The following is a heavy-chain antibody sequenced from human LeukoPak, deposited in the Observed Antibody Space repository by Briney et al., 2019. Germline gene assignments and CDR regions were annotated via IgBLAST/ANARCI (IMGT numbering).Heavy chain of an antibody. CDR3: ARRAGAYSHPYDY. CDR2: ISGSGGST. D-gene: IGHD4/OR15-4a*01. V-gene: IGHV3-23*01. Sequence: GGSLRLSCAASGFTFSSYAVSWVRQAPGKGLEWVSAISGSGGSTFYADSVKGRFTISRDNSKNMLYLQMNSLRAEDTAVYYCARRAGAYSHPYDYWGQGTLVTVSS. CDR1: GFTFSSYA. J-gene: IGHJ4*02.